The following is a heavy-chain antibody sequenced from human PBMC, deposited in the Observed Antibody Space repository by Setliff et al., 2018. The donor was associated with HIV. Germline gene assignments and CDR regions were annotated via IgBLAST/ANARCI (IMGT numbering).Heavy chain of an antibody. CDR3: VRLEATRPPRGLDY. CDR2: IYYNGDT. J-gene: IGHJ4*02. V-gene: IGHV4-39*01. Sequence: SETLSLTCTVSGGFVSRSSYYWGWIRQHRGKRLEWIGTIYYNGDTQYNPSFKSRVIMSVDTSKNQFSLRLISVTAADTAVYYCVRLEATRPPRGLDYWGPGTLVTVS. D-gene: IGHD6-6*01. CDR1: GGFVSRSSYY.